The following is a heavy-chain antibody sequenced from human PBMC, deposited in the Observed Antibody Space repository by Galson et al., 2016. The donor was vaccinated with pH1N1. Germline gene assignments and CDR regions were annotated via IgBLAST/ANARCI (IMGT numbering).Heavy chain of an antibody. V-gene: IGHV5-51*01. Sequence: QSGAEVKKPGESLKISCKGSGYSFTRYWIGWVRQMPGKGLEWAGIIFPGDSDTRYSPSFHSQVTISADKSISTAYLQWSSLKASDTAMYYCARHSGNGYRYGSERYFDYWGQGTLVTVSS. CDR1: GYSFTRYW. J-gene: IGHJ4*02. CDR3: ARHSGNGYRYGSERYFDY. D-gene: IGHD5-18*01. CDR2: IFPGDSDT.